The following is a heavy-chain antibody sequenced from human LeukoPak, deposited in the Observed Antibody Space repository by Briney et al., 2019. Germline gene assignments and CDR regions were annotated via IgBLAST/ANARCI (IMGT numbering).Heavy chain of an antibody. CDR2: ISYDGSNK. CDR1: GFTSSSYA. J-gene: IGHJ5*02. D-gene: IGHD3-3*01. Sequence: GRSLRLSCAASGFTSSSYAMHWVRQAPGKGLEWVAVISYDGSNKYYADSVKGRFTISRDNSKNTLYLQMNSLRAEDTAVYYCARDQTPFWSGYQAWFDPWGQGTLVTVSS. CDR3: ARDQTPFWSGYQAWFDP. V-gene: IGHV3-30*01.